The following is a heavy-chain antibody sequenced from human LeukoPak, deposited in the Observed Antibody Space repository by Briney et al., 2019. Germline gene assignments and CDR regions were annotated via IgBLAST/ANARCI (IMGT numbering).Heavy chain of an antibody. CDR2: IYYSGST. Sequence: SETLSLTCTVSGGSISSSSYYWGWIRQPPGKGLEWIGSIYYSGSTYYNPSLKSRVTISVDTSKNQFSLKLSSVTAADTAVYYCTTLGFSSGYYYYFDHWGQGTLVTVSS. D-gene: IGHD3-22*01. CDR1: GGSISSSSYY. V-gene: IGHV4-39*07. CDR3: TTLGFSSGYYYYFDH. J-gene: IGHJ4*02.